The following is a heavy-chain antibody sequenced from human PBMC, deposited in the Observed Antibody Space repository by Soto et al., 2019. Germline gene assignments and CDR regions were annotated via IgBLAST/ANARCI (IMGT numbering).Heavy chain of an antibody. CDR3: AKGSSPLGIGPIEKDAFDI. Sequence: GGSLRLSCAASGFTFSSYAMSWVRQAPGKGLEWVSAISGSGGSTYYADSVKGRFTISRDNSKNTLYLQMNSLRAEDTAVYYCAKGSSPLGIGPIEKDAFDIWGQGTMVTVSS. CDR2: ISGSGGST. V-gene: IGHV3-23*01. J-gene: IGHJ3*02. CDR1: GFTFSSYA. D-gene: IGHD7-27*01.